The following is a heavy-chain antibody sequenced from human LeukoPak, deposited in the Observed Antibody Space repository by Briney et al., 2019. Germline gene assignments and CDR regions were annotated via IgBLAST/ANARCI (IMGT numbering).Heavy chain of an antibody. CDR3: VPTPPGFITRNY. CDR1: GYTFTSNY. V-gene: IGHV1-2*02. Sequence: ASVKVSCKAFGYTFTSNYMHWVRQAPGQGLEWMGWINPNSGGTNYAQKFQGRVTMTRDTSISTAYMELSRLRSDDTAVYYCVPTPPGFITRNYWGQGTLVTVSS. CDR2: INPNSGGT. J-gene: IGHJ4*02. D-gene: IGHD3-3*01.